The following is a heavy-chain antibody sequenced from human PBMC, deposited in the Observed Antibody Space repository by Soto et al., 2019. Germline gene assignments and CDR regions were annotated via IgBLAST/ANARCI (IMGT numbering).Heavy chain of an antibody. CDR1: GYTLTELS. J-gene: IGHJ6*02. D-gene: IGHD2-2*01. CDR3: AVVPAASYYYYYGMDV. Sequence: GASVKVSCKVSGYTLTELSMHWVRQAPGKGLEWMGGFDPEDGETIYAQKFQGRVTMTEDTSTDTAYMELSSLRSEDTAVYYCAVVPAASYYYYYGMDVWGQGTTVTVSS. CDR2: FDPEDGET. V-gene: IGHV1-24*01.